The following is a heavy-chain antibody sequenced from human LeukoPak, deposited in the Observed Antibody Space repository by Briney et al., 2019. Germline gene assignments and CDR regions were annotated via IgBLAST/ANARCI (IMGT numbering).Heavy chain of an antibody. CDR2: IYYSGST. CDR1: GGSISSYY. J-gene: IGHJ5*02. CDR3: ARGPTMVRGVRTKWFDP. D-gene: IGHD3-10*01. Sequence: SETLSLTCTVSGGSISSYYWSWFRQPPRKGLEWIGYIYYSGSTNYNPSLKSRVTISVDTSKNQFSLNLNSVTAADTAVYYCARGPTMVRGVRTKWFDPWGQGTLVTVSS. V-gene: IGHV4-59*01.